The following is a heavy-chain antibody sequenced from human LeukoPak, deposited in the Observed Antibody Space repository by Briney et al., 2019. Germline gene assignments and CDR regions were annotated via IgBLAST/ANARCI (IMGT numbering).Heavy chain of an antibody. CDR1: GFTVSSNY. D-gene: IGHD3-3*01. CDR3: ARDFGLEWSNPDPPDYYYYMDV. V-gene: IGHV3-53*01. Sequence: PGGSLRLSCAASGFTVSSNYMSWVRQAPGKGLEWVSVIYSGGSTYYADSVKGRFTISRDNSKNTLYLQMNSLRAEDTAVYYCARDFGLEWSNPDPPDYYYYMDVWGKGTTVTVSS. CDR2: IYSGGST. J-gene: IGHJ6*03.